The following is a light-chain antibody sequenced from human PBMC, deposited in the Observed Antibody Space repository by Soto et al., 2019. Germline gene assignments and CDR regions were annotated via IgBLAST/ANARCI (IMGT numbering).Light chain of an antibody. Sequence: ETVLTQSPGTLSLSPGERATLSCSASQSVSSSYLAWHQQKPGQAPRLLIYGASTRAPGIPDRFSGSGSGTDFTLTISRLEAEDFAVYYCQQFGISPMYSFVQGTKLEIK. J-gene: IGKJ2*03. CDR3: QQFGISPMYS. CDR2: GAS. CDR1: QSVSSSY. V-gene: IGKV3-20*01.